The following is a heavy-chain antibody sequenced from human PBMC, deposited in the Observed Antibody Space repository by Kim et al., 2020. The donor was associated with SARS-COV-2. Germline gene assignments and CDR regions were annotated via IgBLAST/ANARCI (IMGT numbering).Heavy chain of an antibody. Sequence: SETLSLTCTVSGGSVSSGSYYWSWIRQPPGKGLEWIGYIYYSGSNNYNPSLKSQVTISVDTSKNQFSLKLSSVTAADTAVYYCAREVDTAMDYDYWGQGTLVTVSS. CDR2: IYYSGSN. V-gene: IGHV4-61*01. D-gene: IGHD5-18*01. CDR1: GGSVSSGSYY. CDR3: AREVDTAMDYDY. J-gene: IGHJ4*02.